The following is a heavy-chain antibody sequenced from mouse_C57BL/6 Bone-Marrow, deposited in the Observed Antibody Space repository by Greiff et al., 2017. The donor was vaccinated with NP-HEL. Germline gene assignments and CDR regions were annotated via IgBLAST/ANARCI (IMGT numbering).Heavy chain of an antibody. CDR1: GYTFTDYN. J-gene: IGHJ3*01. CDR2: INPNNGGT. CDR3: ASGKEPRFAY. D-gene: IGHD2-1*01. V-gene: IGHV1-22*01. Sequence: EVQLQQSGPELVKPGASVTMSCKASGYTFTDYNMHWVKQSHGKSLEWIGYINPNNGGTSYNQKFKGKATLTVNKSSSTADMERRSLTSEDSAVYYCASGKEPRFAYWGQGTLVTVSA.